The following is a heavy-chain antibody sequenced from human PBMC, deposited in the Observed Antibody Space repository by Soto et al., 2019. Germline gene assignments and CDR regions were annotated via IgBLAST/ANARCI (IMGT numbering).Heavy chain of an antibody. V-gene: IGHV3-7*04. CDR1: GFTFTTYR. D-gene: IGHD3-10*01. CDR2: IKQDGSEE. CDR3: ARGAGSYPIRMDV. J-gene: IGHJ6*02. Sequence: EVQLVESGGGLVQPGGSLRLSCAASGFTFTTYRMNWARQAPGKGLEWVANIKQDGSEEYYVDSVKGRFAISRDNAKNSLYLQMKSLRAEDTAVYYCARGAGSYPIRMDVWGQGTTVTVSS.